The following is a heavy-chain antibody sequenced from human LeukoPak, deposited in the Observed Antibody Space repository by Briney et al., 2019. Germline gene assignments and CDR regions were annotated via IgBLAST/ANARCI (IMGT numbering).Heavy chain of an antibody. CDR3: ARGWLAESTVVTPYNY. V-gene: IGHV1-46*01. Sequence: ASVKVSCKASGYTFTNFYMHWVRQVPGQGLEWMGIINPRGGSASSAQKFQGRVTITAVESMSTAYMELSSLRSEDTAVYYCARGWLAESTVVTPYNYWGQGTLVTVSS. CDR2: INPRGGSA. CDR1: GYTFTNFY. D-gene: IGHD4-23*01. J-gene: IGHJ4*02.